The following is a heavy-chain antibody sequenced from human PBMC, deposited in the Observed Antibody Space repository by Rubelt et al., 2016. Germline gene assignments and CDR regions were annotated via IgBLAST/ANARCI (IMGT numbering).Heavy chain of an antibody. CDR1: GFSLSTSGVG. J-gene: IGHJ4*02. CDR3: VHSEYYDSSGYPDY. CDR2: IYWNDDK. V-gene: IGHV2-5*01. Sequence: QITLKESGPTLVKPTQTLTLTCTFSGFSLSTSGVGVGWIRQPPGKALEWLALIYWNDDKRYSPSLKRRLTTTKETSKNQVVLTSTNMDPVDTATYYCVHSEYYDSSGYPDYWGQGTLVTVSS. D-gene: IGHD3-22*01.